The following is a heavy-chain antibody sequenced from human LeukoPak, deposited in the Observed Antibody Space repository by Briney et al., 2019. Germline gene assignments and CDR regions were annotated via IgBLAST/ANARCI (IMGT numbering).Heavy chain of an antibody. V-gene: IGHV6-1*01. Sequence: SQTLSLTCAISGDSVSSNSVTWNWIRQSPSRGLEWLGRTYYKSKWFTEYALSVKSRTTINPDTSKNQFSLQLNSVTPEDTAVYYCARAPGSLVFDDWGQVTLVTVSS. CDR2: TYYKSKWFT. CDR1: GDSVSSNSVT. CDR3: ARAPGSLVFDD. J-gene: IGHJ4*02. D-gene: IGHD3-9*01.